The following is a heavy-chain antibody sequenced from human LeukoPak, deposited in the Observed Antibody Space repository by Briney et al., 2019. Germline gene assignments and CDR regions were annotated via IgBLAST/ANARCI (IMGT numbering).Heavy chain of an antibody. CDR1: GGSISSYY. V-gene: IGHV4-38-2*02. Sequence: SETLSLTCTVSGGSISSYYWVWLRQPPGKGLEWIVSIYHSGSTYYNPSLKSRVTISVDTSKNQFSLKLSSVTAADTVVFYCARAFYSSSWYHKEDFFDYWGQGTLVTVSS. D-gene: IGHD6-13*01. J-gene: IGHJ4*02. CDR2: IYHSGST. CDR3: ARAFYSSSWYHKEDFFDY.